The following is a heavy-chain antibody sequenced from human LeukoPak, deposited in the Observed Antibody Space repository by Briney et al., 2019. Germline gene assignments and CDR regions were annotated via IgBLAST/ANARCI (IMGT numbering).Heavy chain of an antibody. Sequence: PWGSLRLSCAASGFTFSSYSMNWVRQAPGKGLEWVSSISSSSSYIYYADSVKGRFTISRDNAKNSLYLQMNSLRAEDTAVYYCARETYYDFWRGYYLLDYWGQGTLVTVSS. CDR1: GFTFSSYS. V-gene: IGHV3-21*01. D-gene: IGHD3-3*01. CDR2: ISSSSSYI. CDR3: ARETYYDFWRGYYLLDY. J-gene: IGHJ4*02.